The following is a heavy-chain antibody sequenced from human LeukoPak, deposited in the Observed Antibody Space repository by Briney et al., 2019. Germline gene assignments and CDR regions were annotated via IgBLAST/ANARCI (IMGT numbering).Heavy chain of an antibody. CDR1: GFTFSNYA. CDR3: AISGGYWAWAH. D-gene: IGHD1-26*01. Sequence: TGGSLRLSCAASGFTFSNYAMRWVRQAPGKGLEWVSGISGSGDSTYYADSVKGRFTISRDNSKNTLYLQMNSLRAEDTAVYYCAISGGYWAWAHWGQGTLVTVSS. CDR2: ISGSGDST. V-gene: IGHV3-23*01. J-gene: IGHJ4*02.